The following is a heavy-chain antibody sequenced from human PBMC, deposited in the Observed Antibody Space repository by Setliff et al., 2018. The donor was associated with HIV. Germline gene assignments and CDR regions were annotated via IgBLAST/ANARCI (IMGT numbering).Heavy chain of an antibody. CDR1: GYSISSGYY. Sequence: PSETLSLTCAVSGYSISSGYYWGWVRQPPGKGLEWIGSIYYSGTTYHNPSLKSRVTISVHTSKNLLSLSLISVTAADTAIYYCARRSGGYDMFFDSWGQGMLVTVSS. J-gene: IGHJ4*02. V-gene: IGHV4-38-2*01. D-gene: IGHD5-12*01. CDR3: ARRSGGYDMFFDS. CDR2: IYYSGTT.